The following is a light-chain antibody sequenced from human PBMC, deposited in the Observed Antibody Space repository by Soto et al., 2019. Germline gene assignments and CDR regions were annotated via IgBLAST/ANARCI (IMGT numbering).Light chain of an antibody. V-gene: IGKV1-5*01. Sequence: DIQMTQSPSSLSASVGDRVTITCRASQSISHYLAWYQHKPGKAPTLLIYDASTLEAVIPSRFSGSGSGTKVTLTISILQPGEFATYYCQQYNSDSTFGQGTKLGIK. CDR2: DAS. CDR3: QQYNSDST. CDR1: QSISHY. J-gene: IGKJ2*01.